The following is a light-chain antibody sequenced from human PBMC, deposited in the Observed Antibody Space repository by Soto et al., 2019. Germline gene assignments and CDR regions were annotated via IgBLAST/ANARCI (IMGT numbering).Light chain of an antibody. CDR3: HQSYNKPYT. J-gene: IGKJ2*01. CDR2: SAS. CDR1: QSIDIY. Sequence: DIQMTQSPSSLSASVGDRVIITCRASQSIDIYLNWYQQKPGKAPKLLIASASNLQFGVPSRFGGTGSGTDFTLTLSSLQPEDFATYYCHQSYNKPYTFGQGTKLEIK. V-gene: IGKV1-39*01.